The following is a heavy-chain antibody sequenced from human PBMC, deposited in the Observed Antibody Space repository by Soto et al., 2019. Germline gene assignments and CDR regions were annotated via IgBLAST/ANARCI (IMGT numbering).Heavy chain of an antibody. CDR2: IWYDGSNK. V-gene: IGHV3-33*01. Sequence: GGSLRLSCAASGFTFSSYGMHWVRQAPGKGLEWVAVIWYDGSNKYYADSVKGRFTISRDNSKNTLYLQMNSLRAEDTAVYYCARSFSAAGWNFDDWGQGSLVTVSS. CDR3: ARSFSAAGWNFDD. D-gene: IGHD6-13*01. J-gene: IGHJ4*02. CDR1: GFTFSSYG.